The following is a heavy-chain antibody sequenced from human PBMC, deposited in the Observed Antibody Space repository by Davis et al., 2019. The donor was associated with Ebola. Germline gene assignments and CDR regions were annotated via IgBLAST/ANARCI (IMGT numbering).Heavy chain of an antibody. D-gene: IGHD3-10*01. Sequence: MPSETLSLTCAVSGGSISSSNWWSWVRQPPGKGLEWLGEIYHSGTTNSNPSLRSRVTISVDKSKNQFSLKLRSVTAADTAVYYCARHCLFYDGSGSYYSPNWFDPWGQGTLVTVSS. CDR2: IYHSGTT. CDR3: ARHCLFYDGSGSYYSPNWFDP. J-gene: IGHJ5*02. CDR1: GGSISSSNW. V-gene: IGHV4-4*02.